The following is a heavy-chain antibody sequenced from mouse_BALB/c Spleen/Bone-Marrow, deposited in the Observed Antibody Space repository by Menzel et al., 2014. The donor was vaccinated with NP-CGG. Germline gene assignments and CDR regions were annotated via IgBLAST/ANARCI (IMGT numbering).Heavy chain of an antibody. CDR3: ARADYYGSRYFDV. V-gene: IGHV1-7*01. CDR1: GYTFTIYW. J-gene: IGHJ1*01. Sequence: VQLQESGAELAKPGASVTMSCKASGYTFTIYWMHWVKQRPGQGLEWIGYINPITGYTDYNQNFKDKASLTADKSSSTAYMQLNSLTSDDSAVYYCARADYYGSRYFDVWGAGPTVTVSS. D-gene: IGHD1-1*01. CDR2: INPITGYT.